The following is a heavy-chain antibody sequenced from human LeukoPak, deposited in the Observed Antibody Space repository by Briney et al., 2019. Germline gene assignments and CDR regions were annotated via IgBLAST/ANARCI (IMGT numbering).Heavy chain of an antibody. J-gene: IGHJ3*02. CDR1: GFTVSSNY. D-gene: IGHD2-21*01. Sequence: GGSLRLSCAASGFTVSSNYMNWVRQAPGKGLEWVSVIYSGGSTYYADSVKGRFTFSRDNSKNPLYFQMNSLRAEDTAVYYCARDQGYSRAFDIWGQGTMVTVSS. CDR2: IYSGGST. V-gene: IGHV3-66*01. CDR3: ARDQGYSRAFDI.